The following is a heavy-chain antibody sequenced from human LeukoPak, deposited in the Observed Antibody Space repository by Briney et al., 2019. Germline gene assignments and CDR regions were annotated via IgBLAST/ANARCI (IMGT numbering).Heavy chain of an antibody. CDR3: ARAPLYGIAAAVGALDI. CDR1: GGSFSGYY. CDR2: INHSGST. V-gene: IGHV4-34*01. D-gene: IGHD6-13*01. J-gene: IGHJ3*02. Sequence: ETLSLTCAVYGGSFSGYYWSWIRQPPGKGLEWIGEINHSGSTNYNPSLKSRVTISVDTSKNQFSLKLSSVTAADTAVYYCARAPLYGIAAAVGALDIWGQGTMVTVPS.